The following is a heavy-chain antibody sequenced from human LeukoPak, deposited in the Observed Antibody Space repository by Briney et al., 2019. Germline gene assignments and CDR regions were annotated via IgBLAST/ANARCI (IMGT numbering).Heavy chain of an antibody. J-gene: IGHJ5*02. Sequence: ASVKVSCKASGYTFTGYYMHWVRQAPGQGLEWMGWINPNSGGTNYAQKFQGRVTMTRDTSISTAYMGLSRLRSDDTAVYYCARQDSGSYYTNWFDPWGQGTLVTVSS. V-gene: IGHV1-2*02. CDR1: GYTFTGYY. D-gene: IGHD3-10*01. CDR2: INPNSGGT. CDR3: ARQDSGSYYTNWFDP.